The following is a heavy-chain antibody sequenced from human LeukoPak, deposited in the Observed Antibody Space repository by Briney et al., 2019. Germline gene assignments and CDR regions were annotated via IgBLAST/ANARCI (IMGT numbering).Heavy chain of an antibody. D-gene: IGHD2-21*02. CDR3: ARGAGDLEDTCIFDY. CDR1: GFTFSSYG. V-gene: IGHV3-33*01. J-gene: IGHJ4*02. Sequence: AGSLRLSCAASGFTFSSYGMHWVRSAPGQELEWVAVTWYDGSNKYYADSVKGRFTISRDNSKNTLYLQMNSLRAEDTAVYYCARGAGDLEDTCIFDYWGQRTLVTVSS. CDR2: TWYDGSNK.